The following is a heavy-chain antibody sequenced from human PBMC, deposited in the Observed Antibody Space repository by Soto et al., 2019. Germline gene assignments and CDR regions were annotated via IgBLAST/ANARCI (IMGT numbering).Heavy chain of an antibody. J-gene: IGHJ6*02. D-gene: IGHD3-10*01. CDR3: ARGYYGSGSGGMDV. Sequence: SDTLSLTCTVSGGFISSGGYYWSLIRQHPGKGLEWIGYIYYSGSTYYNPSLKSRVTISVDTSKNQFSLKLSSVTAADTAVYYCARGYYGSGSGGMDVWGQGTTVT. CDR1: GGFISSGGYY. CDR2: IYYSGST. V-gene: IGHV4-31*03.